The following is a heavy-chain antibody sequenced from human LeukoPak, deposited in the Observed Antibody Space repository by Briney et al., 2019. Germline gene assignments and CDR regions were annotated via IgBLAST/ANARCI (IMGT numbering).Heavy chain of an antibody. CDR2: IHHSERA. V-gene: IGHV4-38-2*02. Sequence: SETLSLTCTVSGYSISSNYYWGWIRQPPGKGLEWIGSIHHSERAYYNPSLKSRVTISVDPSKNHFSLRVMSVTAAETAVYFCARVSARGGYGDDYFDYWGQGTLVTVSS. CDR1: GYSISSNYY. CDR3: ARVSARGGYGDDYFDY. J-gene: IGHJ4*02. D-gene: IGHD4-17*01.